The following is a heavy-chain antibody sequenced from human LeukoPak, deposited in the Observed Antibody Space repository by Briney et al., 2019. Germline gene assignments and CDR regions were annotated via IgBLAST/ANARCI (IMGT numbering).Heavy chain of an antibody. V-gene: IGHV1-2*02. D-gene: IGHD1-1*01. CDR2: IYPKNGGT. CDR1: GYTFTVYY. J-gene: IGHJ4*02. Sequence: ASVKVSCKASGYTFTVYYIHWVRQAPAQGLEWIGWIYPKNGGTYYAQNFQGRVTMTRDTSINTSYMELSGLRSDDTAVYYCLRENWYYDYWGQGTLVTVSS. CDR3: LRENWYYDY.